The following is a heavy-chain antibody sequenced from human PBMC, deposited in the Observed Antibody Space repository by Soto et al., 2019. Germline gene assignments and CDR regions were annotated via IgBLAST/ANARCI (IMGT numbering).Heavy chain of an antibody. D-gene: IGHD3-3*01. CDR2: IYWNDDK. CDR1: GFSLSTSGVG. V-gene: IGHV2-5*01. J-gene: IGHJ4*02. CDR3: AHSPEPTYYDFWSGYYTDYFDY. Sequence: ESGPTLVNPTQTLTLTCTFSGFSLSTSGVGVGWIRQPPGKALEWLALIYWNDDKRYSPSLKSRLTITKDTSKNQVVLTMTNMDPVDTATYYCAHSPEPTYYDFWSGYYTDYFDYWGQGTLVTVSS.